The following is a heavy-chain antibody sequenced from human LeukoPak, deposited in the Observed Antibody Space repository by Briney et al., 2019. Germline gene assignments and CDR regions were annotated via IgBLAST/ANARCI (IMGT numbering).Heavy chain of an antibody. CDR2: IYTSGST. V-gene: IGHV4-61*02. Sequence: SETLSLTCTVSGGSISSGSYYWSWIRQPAGKGLEWIGRIYTSGSTNYNPSLRSRVTMSVDTSKRQFSLKLTSVTAADTAVYYCARGPEKIHMIEWELLDYWGQGTLVTVSS. CDR1: GGSISSGSYY. D-gene: IGHD1-26*01. J-gene: IGHJ4*02. CDR3: ARGPEKIHMIEWELLDY.